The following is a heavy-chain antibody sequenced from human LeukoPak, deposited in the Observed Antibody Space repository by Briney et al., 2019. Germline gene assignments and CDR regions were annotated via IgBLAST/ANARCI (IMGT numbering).Heavy chain of an antibody. J-gene: IGHJ3*02. D-gene: IGHD3-16*01. CDR1: GFTFSSYA. CDR3: ARGSVWGPDVFDI. Sequence: PGGSLRLSCAASGFTFSSYALHWVRQAPGKGLEWVAVISDDGDNKYYADSVKGRFAISRDNSKNTLYLQMNSLRAEDTAVYYCARGSVWGPDVFDIWGQGTMVTVSS. V-gene: IGHV3-30*09. CDR2: ISDDGDNK.